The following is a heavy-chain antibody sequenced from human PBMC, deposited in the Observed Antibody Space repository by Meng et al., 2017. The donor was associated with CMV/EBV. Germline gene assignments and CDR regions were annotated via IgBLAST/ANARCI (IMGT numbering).Heavy chain of an antibody. J-gene: IGHJ4*02. V-gene: IGHV1-46*01. CDR2: INPSGGST. Sequence: ASVKVSCKASGCTFTSYSMHWVRQAPGQGLEWMGIINPSGGSTSYAQKFQGRVTMTRDKSTSTAYMELSSRRSDDKAVYYCARFRYSSGWYGVDYWGQGTLVTVSS. CDR1: GCTFTSYS. D-gene: IGHD6-19*01. CDR3: ARFRYSSGWYGVDY.